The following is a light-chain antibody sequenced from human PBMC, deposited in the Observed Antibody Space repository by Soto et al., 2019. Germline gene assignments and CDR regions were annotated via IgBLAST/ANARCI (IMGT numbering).Light chain of an antibody. J-gene: IGLJ3*02. CDR1: TGTVTSGHY. Sequence: QAVVTQEPSLTVSPGGTVTLTCASNTGTVTSGHYPYWFQQKPGQAPRTLIYDTTNRHSWTPARFSGSLLGGKAALTLSGAQPEDEAGYFCLLYYNTVGLVFGGGTKLTVL. V-gene: IGLV7-46*01. CDR3: LLYYNTVGLV. CDR2: DTT.